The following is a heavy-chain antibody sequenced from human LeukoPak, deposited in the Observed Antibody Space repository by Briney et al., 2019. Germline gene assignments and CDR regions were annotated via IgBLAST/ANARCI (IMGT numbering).Heavy chain of an antibody. J-gene: IGHJ4*02. Sequence: GASVKVSCKASGGTFSSYAISWVRQAPGQGLEWMGIINPSGGSTSYAQKFQGRVTMTRDTSTSTVYMELSSLRSEDTAVYYCARAHYDSSGYYYGYWGQGTLVTVSS. CDR3: ARAHYDSSGYYYGY. CDR1: GGTFSSYA. V-gene: IGHV1-46*01. CDR2: INPSGGST. D-gene: IGHD3-22*01.